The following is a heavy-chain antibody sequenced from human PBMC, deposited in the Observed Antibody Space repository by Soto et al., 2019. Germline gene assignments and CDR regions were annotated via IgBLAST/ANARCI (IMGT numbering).Heavy chain of an antibody. Sequence: KASETLSLTCTVFGDSISGYYWNWIRQPPGEGLEWVGHTHNTGTTNYNPSLKSRVTISIDTSKNQFSLKLTSVTAADTAVYYCARGKLRFLEWSPLGMDVWGQGTTVTVSS. J-gene: IGHJ6*02. CDR2: THNTGTT. V-gene: IGHV4-59*01. D-gene: IGHD3-3*01. CDR3: ARGKLRFLEWSPLGMDV. CDR1: GDSISGYY.